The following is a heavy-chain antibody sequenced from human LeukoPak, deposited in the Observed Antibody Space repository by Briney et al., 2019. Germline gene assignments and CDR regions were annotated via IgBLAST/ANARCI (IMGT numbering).Heavy chain of an antibody. CDR1: GGSLSGYY. CDR2: INHSGST. CDR3: ARGRVVVVAATIAYYYYYGMDV. D-gene: IGHD2-15*01. Sequence: KPSETLSLTCAVYGGSLSGYYWSWIRQPPGKGLEWIGEINHSGSTNYNPSLKSRVTISVDTSKNRFSLKLSSVTAADTAVYYCARGRVVVVAATIAYYYYYGMDVWGQGTTVTVSS. V-gene: IGHV4-34*01. J-gene: IGHJ6*02.